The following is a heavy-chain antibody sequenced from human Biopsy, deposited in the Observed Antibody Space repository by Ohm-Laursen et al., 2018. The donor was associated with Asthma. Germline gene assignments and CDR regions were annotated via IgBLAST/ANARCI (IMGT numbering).Heavy chain of an antibody. CDR2: INAGNGNT. D-gene: IGHD3-9*01. V-gene: IGHV1-3*01. CDR1: GYTFISYA. CDR3: ARTYYDFLTGQVNDVFAI. Sequence: ASVKVFCKASGYTFISYAIHWVRQAPGQRLEWMGWINAGNGNTKYSQKFQGRVTITRDTSASTAYMELSSLRSEDTAVYYCARTYYDFLTGQVNDVFAIWGQGTMVTVSS. J-gene: IGHJ3*02.